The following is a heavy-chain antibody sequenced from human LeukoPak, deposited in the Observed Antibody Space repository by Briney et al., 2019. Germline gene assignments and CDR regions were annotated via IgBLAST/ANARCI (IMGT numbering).Heavy chain of an antibody. CDR2: IYHSGST. CDR1: GGSISSGGYS. J-gene: IGHJ4*02. Sequence: PSETLSLTCAVSGGSISSGGYSWSWIRQPPGKGLEWIGYIYHSGSTYYNPSLKSRVTISVDRSKNQFSLKLSSVTAADTAVYYCARGPYYGGNYSAFDYWGQGTLVTVSS. V-gene: IGHV4-30-2*01. CDR3: ARGPYYGGNYSAFDY. D-gene: IGHD4-23*01.